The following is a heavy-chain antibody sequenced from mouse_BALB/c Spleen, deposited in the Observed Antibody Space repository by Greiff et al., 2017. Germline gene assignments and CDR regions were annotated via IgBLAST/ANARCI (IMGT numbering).Heavy chain of an antibody. D-gene: IGHD3-1*01. CDR3: TRAGSSGPYYAMDY. J-gene: IGHJ4*01. CDR2: ISSGGSYT. CDR1: GFTFSSYT. Sequence: EVTLVESGGGLVKPGGSLKLSCAASGFTFSSYTMSWVRQTPEKRLEWVATISSGGSYTYYPDSVKGRFTISRDNAKNTLYLQMSSLKSEDTAMYYCTRAGSSGPYYAMDYWGQGTSVTVSS. V-gene: IGHV5-6-4*01.